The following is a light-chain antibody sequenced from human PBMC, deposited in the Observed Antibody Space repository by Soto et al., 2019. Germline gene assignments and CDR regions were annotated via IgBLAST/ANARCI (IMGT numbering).Light chain of an antibody. CDR2: TND. CDR1: SSNIESNT. Sequence: QSVLTQPPSASGTPGQRVTISCSGSSSNIESNTVYWYQQLPGMAPRLLIHTNDRRPSGAPDRFSGSKSGTSASLAISGLQSEDEADYYCSSYGGSNNFVFGTGTKVTVL. J-gene: IGLJ1*01. V-gene: IGLV1-44*01. CDR3: SSYGGSNNFV.